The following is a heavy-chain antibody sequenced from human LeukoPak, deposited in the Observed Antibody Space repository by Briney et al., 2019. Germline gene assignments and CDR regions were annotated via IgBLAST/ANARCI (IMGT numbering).Heavy chain of an antibody. CDR1: GFTFSSFG. CDR2: VRFDGSDE. Sequence: GGSLRLSCAASGFTFSSFGMHWVRQAPGKGLEWVAFVRFDGSDEYYADSVKGRFTISRDNSKNTLYLQMNSLRDEDTAVYYCAKGSYSSTWYPAEYFQHWGQGTLVTVSS. V-gene: IGHV3-30*02. CDR3: AKGSYSSTWYPAEYFQH. J-gene: IGHJ1*01. D-gene: IGHD6-13*01.